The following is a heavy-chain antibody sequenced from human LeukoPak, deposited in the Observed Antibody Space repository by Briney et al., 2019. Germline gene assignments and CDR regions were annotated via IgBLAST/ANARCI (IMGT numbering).Heavy chain of an antibody. D-gene: IGHD5-24*01. CDR3: AXXFPTMRGDGPTFDH. CDR1: GFTFSNYD. Sequence: GGSLRLSCAASGFTFSNYDMEWVRQPPGKPLEWVSHIGTGGDTYYPTPVKGRFTVSRENAKNSLYLQMSSLRVEDTAVYYCAXXFPTMRGDGPTFDHWGQGILVTVSS. V-gene: IGHV3-13*01. J-gene: IGHJ4*02. CDR2: IGTGGDT.